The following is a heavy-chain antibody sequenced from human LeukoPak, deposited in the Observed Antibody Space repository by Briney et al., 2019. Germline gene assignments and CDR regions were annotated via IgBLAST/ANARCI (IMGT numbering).Heavy chain of an antibody. D-gene: IGHD3-9*01. CDR1: GFRFGGST. V-gene: IGHV3-21*01. CDR2: ISDSGNT. CDR3: ARDASIGLDV. J-gene: IGHJ6*02. Sequence: GWSLRLSCAASGFRFGGSTISWVRQAPGKGLQWVSSISDSGNTYYAESLKGRITVSRDNAKNSLFLQMNSLRADDTAVYYCARDASIGLDVWGHGTTVTVSS.